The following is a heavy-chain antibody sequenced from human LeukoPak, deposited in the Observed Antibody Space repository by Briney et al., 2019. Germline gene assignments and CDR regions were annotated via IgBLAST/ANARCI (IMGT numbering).Heavy chain of an antibody. CDR2: IYYSGST. D-gene: IGHD6-19*01. Sequence: SETLSLTCTVSGGSISSYYWSWIRQPPGKGLEWIGYIYYSGSTNYSPSLKSRVTISVDTSKNQFSLKLSSVTAADTAVYYCARGWVGPKFDYWGQGTLVTVSS. V-gene: IGHV4-59*01. CDR3: ARGWVGPKFDY. J-gene: IGHJ4*02. CDR1: GGSISSYY.